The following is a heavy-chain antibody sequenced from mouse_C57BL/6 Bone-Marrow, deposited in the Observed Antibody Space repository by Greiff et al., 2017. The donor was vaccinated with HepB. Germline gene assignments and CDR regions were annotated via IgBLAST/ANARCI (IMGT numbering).Heavy chain of an antibody. Sequence: QVQLQQSGPELVKPGASVKISCKASGYAFSSSWMNWVKQRPGKGLEWIGRIYPGDGDTNYNGTLKGKATLTADKSSSTAYMQLSSLTSEDSAVYFCARALDSSGYWGQGTSVTVSS. CDR2: IYPGDGDT. CDR1: GYAFSSSW. J-gene: IGHJ4*01. V-gene: IGHV1-82*01. CDR3: ARALDSSGY. D-gene: IGHD3-2*02.